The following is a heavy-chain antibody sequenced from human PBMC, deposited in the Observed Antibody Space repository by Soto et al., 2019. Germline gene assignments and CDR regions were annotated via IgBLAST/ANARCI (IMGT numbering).Heavy chain of an antibody. Sequence: QVQLQESGPGLVKPSQTLSLTCTVSGGSISSGGYYWSWIRQHPGKGLEWIGYIYYSGSTYYNPSLKSRVTISVDTSKNQFSLKLSSVTAADTAVYYCARSFLGYCSGGSCFFDYWGQGTLVTVSS. V-gene: IGHV4-31*03. CDR3: ARSFLGYCSGGSCFFDY. D-gene: IGHD2-15*01. CDR2: IYYSGST. CDR1: GGSISSGGYY. J-gene: IGHJ4*02.